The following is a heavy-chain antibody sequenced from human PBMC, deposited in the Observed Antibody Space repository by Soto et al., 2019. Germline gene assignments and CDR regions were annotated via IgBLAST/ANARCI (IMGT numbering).Heavy chain of an antibody. CDR3: VKDQHSPAHDH. V-gene: IGHV3-23*01. J-gene: IGHJ4*02. D-gene: IGHD3-3*02. Sequence: EVQLLESGGGLVQPGESLRLSCAASGFTFTNYAMSWVRQAPGKGLEWVSTISASGGSTYYVDSVKGRFSISRDNSKNTLYMKMSSLRAEDTAVYFCVKDQHSPAHDHWGQGTLVTVSS. CDR2: ISASGGST. CDR1: GFTFTNYA.